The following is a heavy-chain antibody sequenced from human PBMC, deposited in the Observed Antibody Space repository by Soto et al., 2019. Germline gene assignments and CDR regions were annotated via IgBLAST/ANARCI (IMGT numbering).Heavy chain of an antibody. Sequence: EVHLVESGRGLVQPGGSLRLSCAASGFTFSDYWIHWVRQAPGKGLVWVSRIKTDGSSTDYADSVKGRFTISRDNAKNTLYLQMNSLSAEDTAVYYCAKREGNTYGLFHWGQGTLVTVSS. D-gene: IGHD5-18*01. CDR2: IKTDGSST. CDR3: AKREGNTYGLFH. CDR1: GFTFSDYW. V-gene: IGHV3-74*01. J-gene: IGHJ4*02.